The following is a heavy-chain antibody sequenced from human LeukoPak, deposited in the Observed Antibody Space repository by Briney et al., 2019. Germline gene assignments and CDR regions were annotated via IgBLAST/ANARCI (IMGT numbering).Heavy chain of an antibody. CDR3: ARESTGGSGSLVNWFDP. Sequence: SETLSLTCTVSGGSISSYYWSWIRQPPGKGLEWIGYIYYSGSTNYNPSLKSRVTISVDTSKNQFSLKLSSVTAADTAVYYCARESTGGSGSLVNWFDPWGQGTLVTVSS. D-gene: IGHD3-10*01. CDR2: IYYSGST. J-gene: IGHJ5*02. CDR1: GGSISSYY. V-gene: IGHV4-59*01.